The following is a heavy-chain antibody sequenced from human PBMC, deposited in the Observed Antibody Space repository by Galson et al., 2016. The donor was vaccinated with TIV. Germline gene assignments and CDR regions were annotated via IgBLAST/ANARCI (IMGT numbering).Heavy chain of an antibody. CDR2: ISWKSYYI. Sequence: LSCAASGFSFEDYAMHWVRQTPGKGLEWVSVISWKSYYINYAGSVKGRFTMSRDNAKNSLYLKMNSLRPEDTAFYYCVKGDYHGSGGYCDYWGRGTLVTVSS. CDR3: VKGDYHGSGGYCDY. J-gene: IGHJ4*02. D-gene: IGHD3-10*01. CDR1: GFSFEDYA. V-gene: IGHV3-9*01.